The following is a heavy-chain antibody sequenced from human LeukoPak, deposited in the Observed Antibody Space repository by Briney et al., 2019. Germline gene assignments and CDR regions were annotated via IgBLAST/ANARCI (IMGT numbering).Heavy chain of an antibody. D-gene: IGHD4-23*01. CDR2: IYPGDSDT. V-gene: IGHV5-51*01. J-gene: IGHJ4*02. Sequence: GASLKISCKGSGYSFTSYWIGWGRQMPGKGLEWMGIIYPGDSDTRYRPSFQGQVTISADKSISTAYLQWSRLKASDTAMYYCARLYGGNSLDYWGQGTLVTVSS. CDR1: GYSFTSYW. CDR3: ARLYGGNSLDY.